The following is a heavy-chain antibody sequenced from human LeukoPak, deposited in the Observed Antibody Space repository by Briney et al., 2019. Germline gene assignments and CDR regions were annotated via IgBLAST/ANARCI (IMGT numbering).Heavy chain of an antibody. CDR2: ISHSGNT. CDR1: GYSITSDYY. CDR3: AGISTESCFRQ. V-gene: IGHV4-38-2*02. Sequence: SSETLALTCTVSGYSITSDYYWGWIRQSPARGLEWLGSISHSGNTYYDPSFKSRVTISRDTSKNQFSLKLNSVTAADTALYYCAGISTESCFRQWGQGTVVTVSS. J-gene: IGHJ1*01. D-gene: IGHD4-17*01.